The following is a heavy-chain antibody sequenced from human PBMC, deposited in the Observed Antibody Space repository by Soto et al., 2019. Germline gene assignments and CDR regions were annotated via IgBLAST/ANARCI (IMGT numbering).Heavy chain of an antibody. CDR1: GFTFSSYW. V-gene: IGHV3-7*04. CDR3: ARGAGIGDF. D-gene: IGHD3-16*01. CDR2: IKEDGSEK. J-gene: IGHJ4*02. Sequence: GGSLRLSYAAYGFTFSSYWMSWVRQAPGKGLEWLANIKEDGSEKYYVDSVKGRFTISRDNAKNSLYLQVNGLRAEDTAVYYCARGAGIGDFCGQGSLVTLSS.